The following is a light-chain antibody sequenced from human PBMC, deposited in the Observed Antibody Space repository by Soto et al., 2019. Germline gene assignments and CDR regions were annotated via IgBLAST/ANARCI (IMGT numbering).Light chain of an antibody. CDR2: GVA. J-gene: IGLJ3*02. Sequence: QSALTQPRSVSGSPGQSVTISCTGTSSDVGGYNYVSWYQHHPGKAPKLMIYGVAERPSGVPDRLSGSKSGNTASLTISGLQADDEADYYCCSYAGRYRVFGGGTKVTVL. CDR1: SSDVGGYNY. CDR3: CSYAGRYRV. V-gene: IGLV2-11*01.